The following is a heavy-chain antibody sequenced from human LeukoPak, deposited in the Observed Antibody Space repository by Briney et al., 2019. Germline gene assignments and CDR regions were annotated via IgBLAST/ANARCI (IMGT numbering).Heavy chain of an antibody. J-gene: IGHJ3*02. D-gene: IGHD6-19*01. V-gene: IGHV4-59*01. CDR1: GGSISSYY. CDR3: ASSSGWYQAFDI. CDR2: IYYSGST. Sequence: PSETLSLTCTASGGSISSYYWSWIRQPPGKGLEWIGYIYYSGSTNYNPSLKSRVTISVDTSKNQFSLKLSSVTAADTAVYYCASSSGWYQAFDIWGQGTMVTVSS.